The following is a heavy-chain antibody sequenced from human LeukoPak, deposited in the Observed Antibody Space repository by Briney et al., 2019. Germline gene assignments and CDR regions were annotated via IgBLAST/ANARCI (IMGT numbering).Heavy chain of an antibody. CDR1: GGSISSYY. V-gene: IGHV4-4*09. CDR2: IYTSGST. D-gene: IGHD3-22*01. CDR3: ARGRTYYYDTSGYYPSIYYGMDV. J-gene: IGHJ6*02. Sequence: ETLSLTCTVSGGSISSYYLSWIRQPPGKGLEWIGYIYTSGSTIYNPSLKSRVTISVDTSKNQFSLKLTSVTAADTAVYYCARGRTYYYDTSGYYPSIYYGMDVWGQGTTVIVSS.